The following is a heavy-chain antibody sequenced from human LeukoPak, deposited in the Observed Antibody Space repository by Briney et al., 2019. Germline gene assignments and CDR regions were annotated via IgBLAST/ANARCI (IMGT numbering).Heavy chain of an antibody. CDR3: ARLRDYYDSSGYYRRGKRYFDY. CDR2: ISYSGTT. J-gene: IGHJ4*02. D-gene: IGHD3-22*01. CDR1: GGSISSRPYY. Sequence: SETLSLTCTVSGGSISSRPYYWGRVRQPPGKGQEWIGTISYSGTTYYSPSLKSRVTISLDTSKNQFSLKLSSVTAADTAVYYCARLRDYYDSSGYYRRGKRYFDYWGQGTLVTVSS. V-gene: IGHV4-39*07.